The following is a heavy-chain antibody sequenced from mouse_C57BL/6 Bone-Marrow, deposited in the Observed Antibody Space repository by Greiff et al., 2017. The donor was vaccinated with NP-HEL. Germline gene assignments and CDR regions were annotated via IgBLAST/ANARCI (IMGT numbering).Heavy chain of an antibody. J-gene: IGHJ4*01. CDR3: AREEYITTVVRYYAMDY. D-gene: IGHD1-1*01. V-gene: IGHV1-9*01. CDR2: ILPGSGST. CDR1: GYTFTGYW. Sequence: VQLQQSGAELMKPGASVKLSCKATGYTFTGYWIEWVKQRPGHGLEWIGEILPGSGSTNYNEKFKGKATFTADTSSNTAYMQLSSLTTEDSAIYYCAREEYITTVVRYYAMDYWGQGTSVTVSS.